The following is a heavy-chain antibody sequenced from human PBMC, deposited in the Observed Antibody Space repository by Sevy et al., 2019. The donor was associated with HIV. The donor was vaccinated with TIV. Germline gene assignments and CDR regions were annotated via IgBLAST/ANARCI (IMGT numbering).Heavy chain of an antibody. V-gene: IGHV3-7*03. Sequence: GGSLRLSCAASGFTFSNYWMTWVRQAPGKGLEWVANIKRDGSERYYLDSVKGRFTISRDNAKKSLYLQMNSLTAEDTAVYYCARDCNSASCLWGLDVWGQGTTVTVSS. CDR2: IKRDGSER. J-gene: IGHJ6*02. CDR3: ARDCNSASCLWGLDV. D-gene: IGHD1-26*01. CDR1: GFTFSNYW.